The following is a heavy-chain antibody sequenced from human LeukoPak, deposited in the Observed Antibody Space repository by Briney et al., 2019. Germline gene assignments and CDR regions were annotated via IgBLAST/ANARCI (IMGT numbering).Heavy chain of an antibody. Sequence: GGSLRLSCAASGFTFSDYYMSWIRQAPGKGLEWVSYISSSGSTIYYADSAKGRLTISRDNAKNSLYLQMNSLRAEDTAVYYCARFLGPDVYYYYYMDVWGKGTTVTVSS. D-gene: IGHD2-8*01. J-gene: IGHJ6*03. CDR2: ISSSGSTI. CDR3: ARFLGPDVYYYYYMDV. CDR1: GFTFSDYY. V-gene: IGHV3-11*04.